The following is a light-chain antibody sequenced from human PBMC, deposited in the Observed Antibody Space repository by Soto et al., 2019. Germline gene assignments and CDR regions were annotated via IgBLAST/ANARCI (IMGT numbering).Light chain of an antibody. V-gene: IGKV2-30*01. CDR3: MEGTSS. CDR1: QSLIYSNGNTY. CDR2: QVS. J-gene: IGKJ1*01. Sequence: VVLTQSPLSLPVTLGQPASISCRSSQSLIYSNGNTYLNWYQQRPGQSPRRLIYQVSNRDSGVPDRFTGSGSGSGTDFTLKISRVEAEDVGVYYCMEGTSSFGQGTKVEIK.